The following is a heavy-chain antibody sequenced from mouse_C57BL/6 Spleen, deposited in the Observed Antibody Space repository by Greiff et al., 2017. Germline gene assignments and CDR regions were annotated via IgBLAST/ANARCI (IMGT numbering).Heavy chain of an antibody. J-gene: IGHJ4*01. Sequence: QVQLQQSGPELVKPGASVKLSCKASGYTFTSYDINWVKQRPGQGLEWIGWIYPRDGSTKDNEKFKGKATLTVDTSSSTAYMELHSLTSEDSAVYFCARRAAQATGYYAMDYWGQGTSVTVSS. CDR2: IYPRDGST. CDR1: GYTFTSYD. D-gene: IGHD3-2*02. CDR3: ARRAAQATGYYAMDY. V-gene: IGHV1-85*01.